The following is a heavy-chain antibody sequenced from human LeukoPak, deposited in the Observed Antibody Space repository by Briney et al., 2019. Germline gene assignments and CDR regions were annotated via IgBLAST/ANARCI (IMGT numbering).Heavy chain of an antibody. CDR2: INHSGST. V-gene: IGHV4-34*01. Sequence: KPSETLSLTCAVYGGSFSGYYWSWIRQPPGKGLEWIGEINHSGSTNYNPSLKSRVTISVDTSKNQFSLKLSSVTAADTAVYYCARGPNLLRYFDWLLQYWGQGTLVTVSS. J-gene: IGHJ4*02. D-gene: IGHD3-9*01. CDR3: ARGPNLLRYFDWLLQY. CDR1: GGSFSGYY.